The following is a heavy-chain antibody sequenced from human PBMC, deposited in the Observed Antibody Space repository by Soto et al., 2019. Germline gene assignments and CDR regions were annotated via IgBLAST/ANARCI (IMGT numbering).Heavy chain of an antibody. CDR3: ARLPKGSVVTG. Sequence: GGSLRLSCVGSGFSFRDHSMSWVRQPPGKGLQWISYISSSSENIYYADSVKGRFTVSRDNAKNTLFLQMNSLRDDDSAIYYCARLPKGSVVTGWGQGSLVTVSS. CDR2: ISSSSENI. D-gene: IGHD2-21*02. J-gene: IGHJ4*01. V-gene: IGHV3-48*02. CDR1: GFSFRDHS.